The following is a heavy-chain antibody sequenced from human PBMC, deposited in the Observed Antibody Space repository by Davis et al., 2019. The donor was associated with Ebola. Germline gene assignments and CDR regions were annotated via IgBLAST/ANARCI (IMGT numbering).Heavy chain of an antibody. D-gene: IGHD6-19*01. V-gene: IGHV4-59*08. CDR2: IYYSGST. Sequence: PSETLSLTCTVSGGSISSYYWSWIRQPPGKGLEWIGYIYYSGSTNYNPSLKSRVTISVDTSKNQFSLKLSSVTAADTAVYYCARHPQGWGGYFDYWGQGTLVTVSS. J-gene: IGHJ4*02. CDR1: GGSISSYY. CDR3: ARHPQGWGGYFDY.